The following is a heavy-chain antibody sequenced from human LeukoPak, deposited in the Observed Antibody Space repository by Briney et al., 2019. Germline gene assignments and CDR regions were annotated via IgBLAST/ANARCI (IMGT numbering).Heavy chain of an antibody. CDR3: ARDSGGYLDRNHFDY. V-gene: IGHV3-21*06. Sequence: PGGSLRLSCVASGFTFSSYNMNWVRQAPGKGLEWVSFISTSSSYIYYADSVKGRFTISRHNAKNSLYLEMNSLRAEDTAVYYCARDSGGYLDRNHFDYWGQGTLVTVSS. CDR1: GFTFSSYN. CDR2: ISTSSSYI. D-gene: IGHD3-9*01. J-gene: IGHJ4*02.